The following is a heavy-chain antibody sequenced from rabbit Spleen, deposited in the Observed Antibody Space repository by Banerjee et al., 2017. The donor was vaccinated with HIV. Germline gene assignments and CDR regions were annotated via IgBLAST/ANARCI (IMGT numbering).Heavy chain of an antibody. CDR3: ARDTSSSFSSYGMDL. CDR1: EVSFTYSSY. D-gene: IGHD1-1*01. V-gene: IGHV1S45*01. J-gene: IGHJ6*01. Sequence: QEQLKESGGDLVKPGASLTLTCTASEVSFTYSSYICWVRQAPGKGLEWIACIDAGSSGFSYFATWAKGRFTISKTSSTTVTLQMTRLTAADTATYFCARDTSSSFSSYGMDLWGPGTLVTVS. CDR2: IDAGSSGFS.